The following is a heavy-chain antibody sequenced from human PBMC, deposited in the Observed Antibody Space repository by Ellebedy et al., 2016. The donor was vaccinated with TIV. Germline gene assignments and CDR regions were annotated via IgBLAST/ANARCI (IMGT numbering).Heavy chain of an antibody. D-gene: IGHD1-1*01. CDR2: IHKSGST. J-gene: IGHJ4*02. Sequence: SETLSLXCPVSGGSVNSGSTYWSWIRQPPGKGLEWIGYIHKSGSTKYNPSLKSRVTISVDTSKNQVSLKLTSVTAADTAVYFCARGDDPYKTGYWGQGTLVTVSS. CDR1: GGSVNSGSTY. CDR3: ARGDDPYKTGY. V-gene: IGHV4-61*01.